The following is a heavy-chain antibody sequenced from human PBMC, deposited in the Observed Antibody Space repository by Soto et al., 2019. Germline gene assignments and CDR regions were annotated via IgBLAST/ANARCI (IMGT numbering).Heavy chain of an antibody. CDR2: INPSGGST. CDR1: GYTFTSYY. Sequence: QVQLVQSGAEVKKPGASVKVSCKASGYTFTSYYMHWVRQAPGQGLEWMGIINPSGGSTSYAQKFQGRVTMTRDTSTSTVYMELSRLRSEDTAVYYCASTTVTTLRYWYFDLWGRGTLVTVSS. J-gene: IGHJ2*01. V-gene: IGHV1-46*01. D-gene: IGHD4-17*01. CDR3: ASTTVTTLRYWYFDL.